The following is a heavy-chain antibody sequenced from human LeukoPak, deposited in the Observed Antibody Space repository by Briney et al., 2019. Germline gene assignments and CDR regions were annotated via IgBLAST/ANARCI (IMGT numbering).Heavy chain of an antibody. D-gene: IGHD5-18*01. CDR2: IYYSGST. CDR1: GGSISSSSYY. V-gene: IGHV4-39*01. J-gene: IGHJ4*02. Sequence: ASETLSLTCTVSGGSISSSSYYWGWIRQPRGKGLEWIGSIYYSGSTYYNPSVKSRITISVYTTKNQFSLKLSSVTAADTAVYYCAAGDTAMVFGYWGQGTLVTVSS. CDR3: AAGDTAMVFGY.